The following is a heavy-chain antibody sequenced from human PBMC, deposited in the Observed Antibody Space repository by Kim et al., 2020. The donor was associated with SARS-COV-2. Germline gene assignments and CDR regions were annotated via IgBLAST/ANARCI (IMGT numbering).Heavy chain of an antibody. D-gene: IGHD6-19*01. CDR3: ARDEWL. Sequence: STSLYKKYADAVKGQFPLSRDNAKNSLYLQMNSLRVEDTAVYYCARDEWLWGQGTLVTVSS. V-gene: IGHV3-11*05. J-gene: IGHJ4*02. CDR2: STSLYK.